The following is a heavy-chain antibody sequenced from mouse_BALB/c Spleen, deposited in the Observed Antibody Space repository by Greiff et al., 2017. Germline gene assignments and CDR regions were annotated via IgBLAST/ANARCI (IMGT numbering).Heavy chain of an antibody. V-gene: IGHV5-6-2*01. D-gene: IGHD1-1*01. CDR2: INSNGGST. Sequence: EVQLVESGGGLVKLGGSLKLSCAASGFTFSSYYMSWVRQTPEKRLELVAAINSNGGSTYYPDTVKGRFTISRDNAKNTLYLQMSSLKSEDTALYYCARHGSSYGNAMDYWGQGTSVTVSS. CDR3: ARHGSSYGNAMDY. J-gene: IGHJ4*01. CDR1: GFTFSSYY.